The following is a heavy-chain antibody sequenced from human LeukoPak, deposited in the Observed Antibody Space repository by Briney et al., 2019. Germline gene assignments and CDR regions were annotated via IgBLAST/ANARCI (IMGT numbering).Heavy chain of an antibody. D-gene: IGHD3-22*01. V-gene: IGHV4-59*12. J-gene: IGHJ6*02. Sequence: SETLSLTCTVSGGSISSYYWSWIRQPPGKGLEWIGYIYYSGSTNYNPSLKSRVTISVDRSKNQFSLKLSSVTAADTAVYYCARVLYYYDSSGYPDVWGQGTTVTVSS. CDR2: IYYSGST. CDR1: GGSISSYY. CDR3: ARVLYYYDSSGYPDV.